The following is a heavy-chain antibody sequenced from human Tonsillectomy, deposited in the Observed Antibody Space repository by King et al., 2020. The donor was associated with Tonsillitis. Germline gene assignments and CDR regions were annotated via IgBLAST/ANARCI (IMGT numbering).Heavy chain of an antibody. CDR2: FYFSGRT. Sequence: QLQESGPGLVKPSETLSLTCTVSGGSISSYSWSWIRQPPGKGLELIGYFYFSGRTNYNPSLKIRVPISVEPSKNQFSLKLSSVTAADTAVYYCASPFPVLKYWGQGTLVTVSS. D-gene: IGHD3-9*01. CDR1: GGSISSYS. CDR3: ASPFPVLKY. J-gene: IGHJ4*02. V-gene: IGHV4-59*01.